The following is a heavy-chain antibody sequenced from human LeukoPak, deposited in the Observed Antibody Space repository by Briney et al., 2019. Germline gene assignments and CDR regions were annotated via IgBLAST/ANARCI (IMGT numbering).Heavy chain of an antibody. Sequence: GESLKISCKGSGYSFTSYWIGWVRQMPGKGLEWMGIIYPGDSDTRYSPSFQGQVTISADKSISTAYLQWSSLEASDTAMYYCARHDYGGNRRSAYYFDYWGQGTLVTVSS. CDR2: IYPGDSDT. CDR3: ARHDYGGNRRSAYYFDY. CDR1: GYSFTSYW. J-gene: IGHJ4*02. V-gene: IGHV5-51*01. D-gene: IGHD4-23*01.